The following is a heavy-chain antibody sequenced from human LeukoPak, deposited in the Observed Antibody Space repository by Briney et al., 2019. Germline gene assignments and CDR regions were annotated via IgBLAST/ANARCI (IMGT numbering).Heavy chain of an antibody. CDR3: ARDKDCSSTSCYWTVDY. J-gene: IGHJ4*02. Sequence: PGGSLRLSCAASGFTVSSNYMSWVRQAPGKGLEWVSVIYSGGSTYYADSVKGRFTISRHNSKNTLYLQMNSLRAEDTAVYYCARDKDCSSTSCYWTVDYWGQGTLVTVSS. CDR2: IYSGGST. D-gene: IGHD2-2*01. V-gene: IGHV3-53*04. CDR1: GFTVSSNY.